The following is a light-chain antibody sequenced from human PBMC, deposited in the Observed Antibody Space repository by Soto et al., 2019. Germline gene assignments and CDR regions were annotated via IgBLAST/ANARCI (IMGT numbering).Light chain of an antibody. CDR3: GSCDSSLSAYV. CDR2: DDN. J-gene: IGLJ1*01. CDR1: SPNIGGNS. V-gene: IGLV1-51*01. Sequence: QSVLTXPPSVSAAPGQKVPISCSGSSPNIGGNSVSWYQQLPGTAPKLIIYDDNKRPSGIPDRFSGSKSGTSATLGITGFQTGDEADYYSGSCDSSLSAYVFGTGTKV.